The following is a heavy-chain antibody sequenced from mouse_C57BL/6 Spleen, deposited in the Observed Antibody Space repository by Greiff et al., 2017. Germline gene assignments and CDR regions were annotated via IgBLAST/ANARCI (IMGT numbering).Heavy chain of an antibody. CDR1: GFSLTSYG. J-gene: IGHJ1*03. CDR3: AKNWGHGYFDV. V-gene: IGHV2-5*01. Sequence: VKLMVSGPGLVQPSQSLSITCTVSGFSLTSYGVHWVRQSPGKGLEWLGVIWRGGSTDYNAAFMSRLSITKDNSKSQVFFKMNSLQADDTAIYYCAKNWGHGYFDVWGTGTTVTVSA. CDR2: IWRGGST. D-gene: IGHD3-1*01.